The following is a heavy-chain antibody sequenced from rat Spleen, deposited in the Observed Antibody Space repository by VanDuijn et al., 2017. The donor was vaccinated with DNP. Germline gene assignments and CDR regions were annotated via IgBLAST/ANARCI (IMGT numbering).Heavy chain of an antibody. Sequence: EVQLVESGGGPVQPGRSLKLSCAASGFTFSKYGMAWVRQAPTKGLEWVASITNSGGSIYYRDSVKGRFTISRDNAKSTLYLQMDSLRSEDTATYYCASYGYPLDYWGQGVMVTVSS. CDR2: ITNSGGSI. V-gene: IGHV5S13*01. CDR1: GFTFSKYG. CDR3: ASYGYPLDY. J-gene: IGHJ2*01. D-gene: IGHD1-7*01.